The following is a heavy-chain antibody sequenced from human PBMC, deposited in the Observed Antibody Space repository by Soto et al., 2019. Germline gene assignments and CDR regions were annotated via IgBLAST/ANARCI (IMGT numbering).Heavy chain of an antibody. CDR1: GFTVSSNY. J-gene: IGHJ4*02. V-gene: IGHV3-66*01. D-gene: IGHD6-19*01. CDR3: ARDLEIVEESSGWYGAFDY. Sequence: GGSLRLSCAASGFTVSSNYMSWVRQAPGKGLEWVSVIYSGGSTYYADSVKGRFTISRDNSKNTLYLQMNSLRAEDTAVYYCARDLEIVEESSGWYGAFDYWGQGTLVTVSS. CDR2: IYSGGST.